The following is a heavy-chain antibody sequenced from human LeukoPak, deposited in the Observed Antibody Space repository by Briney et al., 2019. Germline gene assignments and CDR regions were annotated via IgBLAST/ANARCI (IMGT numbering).Heavy chain of an antibody. J-gene: IGHJ4*02. V-gene: IGHV1-69*13. CDR1: GGTFSSYA. D-gene: IGHD1-14*01. CDR3: AREYPNLHGVDY. Sequence: SVKVSCKASGGTFSSYAISWVRQAPGQGLEWMGGIIPIFGTANYAQKFQGRVTITADESTSTAYMEPSSLRSEDTAVYYCAREYPNLHGVDYWGQGTLVTVSS. CDR2: IIPIFGTA.